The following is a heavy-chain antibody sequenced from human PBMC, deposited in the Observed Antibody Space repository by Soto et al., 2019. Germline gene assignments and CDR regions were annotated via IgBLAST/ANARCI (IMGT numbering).Heavy chain of an antibody. Sequence: GGSLRLSCVASGFTFSSYAMHWVRQAPGEGLEWVAVISYDGKNKYYADSVKGRFTISRDNAKNSLYLQMNSLRAEDTAVYYCARDRYNWNDLFDPWGQGTLVTVSS. D-gene: IGHD1-20*01. CDR2: ISYDGKNK. CDR1: GFTFSSYA. V-gene: IGHV3-30*04. J-gene: IGHJ5*02. CDR3: ARDRYNWNDLFDP.